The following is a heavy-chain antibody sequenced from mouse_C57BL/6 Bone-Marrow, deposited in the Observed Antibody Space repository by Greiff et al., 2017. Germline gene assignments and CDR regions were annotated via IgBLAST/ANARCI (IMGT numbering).Heavy chain of an antibody. V-gene: IGHV1-61*01. Sequence: QVQLQQPGAELVRPGSSVKLSCKASGYTFTSYWMDWVKQRPGQGLEWIGNIHPSDSETHYNQKFKDKATLTVDKSSSTAYMQLSSLTSEDSAVXYCARFPYDYEDAMEEWGQGTSVTVSS. CDR2: IHPSDSET. D-gene: IGHD2-4*01. J-gene: IGHJ4*01. CDR1: GYTFTSYW. CDR3: ARFPYDYEDAMEE.